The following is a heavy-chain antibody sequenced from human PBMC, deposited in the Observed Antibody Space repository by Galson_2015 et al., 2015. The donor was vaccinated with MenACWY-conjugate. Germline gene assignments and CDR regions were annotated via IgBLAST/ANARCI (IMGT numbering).Heavy chain of an antibody. CDR3: ARGGDYDILTGRYYYYMDV. Sequence: SVKVSCRTSGYTFTSYDINWVRQATGQGLEWMGWMNPNSGNTGYAQKFQGRVTMTRNTSISTAYMELSSLRSEDTAVYYCARGGDYDILTGRYYYYMDVWGKGTTVTVSS. CDR2: MNPNSGNT. J-gene: IGHJ6*03. V-gene: IGHV1-8*01. CDR1: GYTFTSYD. D-gene: IGHD3-9*01.